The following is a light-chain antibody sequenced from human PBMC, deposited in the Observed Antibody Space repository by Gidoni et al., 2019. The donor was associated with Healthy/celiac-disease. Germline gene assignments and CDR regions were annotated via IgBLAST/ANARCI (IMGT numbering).Light chain of an antibody. CDR1: QGVSSY. CDR2: AAS. Sequence: EIVLTQSPATLSLSPGERATLSCRASQGVSSYLAWYQQKPGQAPRLLIYAASNRATGIPARFSGSGPGTDFTLTISSLEPEDLAVYYCQQRSNWPYTFGQGTKLEIK. V-gene: IGKV3D-11*01. CDR3: QQRSNWPYT. J-gene: IGKJ2*01.